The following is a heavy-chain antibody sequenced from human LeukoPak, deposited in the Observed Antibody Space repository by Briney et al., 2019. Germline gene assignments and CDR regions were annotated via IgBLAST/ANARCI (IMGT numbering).Heavy chain of an antibody. CDR3: ARENRGYMGAFDI. J-gene: IGHJ3*02. CDR1: GFTFSSYA. D-gene: IGHD5-18*01. V-gene: IGHV3-30*04. CDR2: MSYDGSNK. Sequence: GGSLRLSCAASGFTFSSYAMHWVRQAPGKVLEWMAVMSYDGSNKYYADFVKGRFTISRDNSKNTLYLQMNSLRAEDTAVYYCARENRGYMGAFDIWGQGTMVTVSS.